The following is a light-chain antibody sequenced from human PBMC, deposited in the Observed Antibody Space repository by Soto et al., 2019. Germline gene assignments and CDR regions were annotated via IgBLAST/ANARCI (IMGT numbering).Light chain of an antibody. CDR2: DAS. Sequence: EIVLTQSPATLSLSPGERATLSCRASQSVSSYLAWYQQKPGQAPRLLIYDASNRATGIPARFSCSGAGTDVTLSISSREPEDFAVYYCQQRSNWPRTFGQGTKVEIK. CDR1: QSVSSY. J-gene: IGKJ1*01. V-gene: IGKV3-11*01. CDR3: QQRSNWPRT.